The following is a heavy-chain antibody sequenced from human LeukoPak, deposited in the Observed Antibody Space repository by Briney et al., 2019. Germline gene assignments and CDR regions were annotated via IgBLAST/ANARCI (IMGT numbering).Heavy chain of an antibody. V-gene: IGHV1-69*05. CDR3: AAAGDLYFDY. J-gene: IGHJ4*02. Sequence: SVKVSCKASGGTFSSYAISWVRQAPGQGLEWMGGIIPIFGTANYAQKFQGRVTITTDESTSTAYMKLSSLRSEDTAVYYCAAAGDLYFDYWGQGTLVTVSS. CDR2: IIPIFGTA. CDR1: GGTFSSYA. D-gene: IGHD6-13*01.